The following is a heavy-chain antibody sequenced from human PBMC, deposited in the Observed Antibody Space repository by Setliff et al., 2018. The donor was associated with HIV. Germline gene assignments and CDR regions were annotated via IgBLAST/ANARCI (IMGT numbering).Heavy chain of an antibody. V-gene: IGHV1-2*02. CDR1: GDTFSGHY. CDR3: ATDGSVVVVAGSGFDP. D-gene: IGHD2-15*01. CDR2: INPNSGGT. J-gene: IGHJ5*02. Sequence: GASVKVSCKASGDTFSGHYMHWVRQAPGQGLEWLGWINPNSGGTKYAQKFQGRLTMTRDTSITTVYMELSRLRSDDTAVYYCATDGSVVVVAGSGFDPWGQGTLVTVS.